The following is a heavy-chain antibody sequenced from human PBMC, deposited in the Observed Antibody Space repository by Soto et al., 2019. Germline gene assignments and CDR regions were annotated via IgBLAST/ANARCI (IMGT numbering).Heavy chain of an antibody. Sequence: ASVKVSCKASGYTFTSYGISWVRQAPGQGLEWMGWISAYNGNTNYAQKLQGRVTMTTDTSTSTAYMELRSLRSDDTAVYYCARSGVGYNWNSYATLDYWGQGTLVTVSS. V-gene: IGHV1-18*04. J-gene: IGHJ4*02. CDR3: ARSGVGYNWNSYATLDY. CDR2: ISAYNGNT. CDR1: GYTFTSYG. D-gene: IGHD1-7*01.